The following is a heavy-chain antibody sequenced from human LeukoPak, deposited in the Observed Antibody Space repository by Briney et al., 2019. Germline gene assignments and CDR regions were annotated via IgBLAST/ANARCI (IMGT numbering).Heavy chain of an antibody. J-gene: IGHJ4*02. CDR1: GGSISSGNYY. Sequence: SETLSLTCTVSGGSISSGNYYWSWIRQPAGKGLEWIGRIYTSGTTNYNPSLKSRVSISVDTSKNQFSLKLSSVTAADTAVYYCARSGLIDYWGQGTLVAVSS. V-gene: IGHV4-61*02. CDR2: IYTSGTT. CDR3: ARSGLIDY.